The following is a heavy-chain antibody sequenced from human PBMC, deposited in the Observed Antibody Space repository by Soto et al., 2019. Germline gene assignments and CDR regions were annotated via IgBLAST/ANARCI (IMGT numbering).Heavy chain of an antibody. D-gene: IGHD3-22*01. CDR1: GYTFTSYY. Sequence: ASVKVSCKASGYTFTSYYMHWVRQAPGQGLEWMGIINPSGGSTSYAQKFQGRVTMTRDTSTSTVYMELSSLRSEDTAVYYCARDEQNYYDSIAGSYAFDIWGQGTMVTVSS. V-gene: IGHV1-46*01. J-gene: IGHJ3*02. CDR2: INPSGGST. CDR3: ARDEQNYYDSIAGSYAFDI.